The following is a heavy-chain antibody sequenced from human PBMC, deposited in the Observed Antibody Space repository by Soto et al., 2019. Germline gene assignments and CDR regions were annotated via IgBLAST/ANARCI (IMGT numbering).Heavy chain of an antibody. CDR2: IYHSGST. J-gene: IGHJ4*02. Sequence: SETLSLTCAVSGGSISSSNWWSWVRQPPGKGLEWIGEIYHSGSTNYNPSLKSRVTISVDKSKNQFSLKLSSVTAADTAVYYCARDGGSYFYYFGYWGQGTLVTVSS. CDR3: ARDGGSYFYYFGY. D-gene: IGHD1-26*01. CDR1: GGSISSSNW. V-gene: IGHV4-4*02.